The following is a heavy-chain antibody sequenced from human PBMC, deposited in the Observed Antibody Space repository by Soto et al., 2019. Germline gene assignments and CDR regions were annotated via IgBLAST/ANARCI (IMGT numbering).Heavy chain of an antibody. CDR2: IYWDDDK. V-gene: IGHV2-5*02. Sequence: KESGPTLVKPTQTLTLTCSFSGFSLSADGVGVGWIRLPPGKALEWLALIYWDDDKRYSPSLTSRLTITKDTSKNQLVLTMTNMDPVDTATYYCTHSLVLAGTLRRVSWGQGTLVTVSS. CDR1: GFSLSADGVG. J-gene: IGHJ5*02. D-gene: IGHD6-13*01. CDR3: THSLVLAGTLRRVS.